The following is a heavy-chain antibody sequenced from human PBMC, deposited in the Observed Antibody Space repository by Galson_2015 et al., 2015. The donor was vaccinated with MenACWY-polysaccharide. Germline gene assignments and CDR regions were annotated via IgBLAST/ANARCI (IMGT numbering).Heavy chain of an antibody. V-gene: IGHV3-74*01. J-gene: IGHJ4*02. CDR1: GFTFSSCW. D-gene: IGHD3-22*01. Sequence: SLRLSCAASGFTFSSCWMHWVRQAPGKGLVWVSRIYSDGSDTTYADSVKGRFTVSRDNAKNMLYLQMNSLRAEDTAVYYCARNPYPPTNSSDSSPLSDYWGQGTLVTVSS. CDR2: IYSDGSDT. CDR3: ARNPYPPTNSSDSSPLSDY.